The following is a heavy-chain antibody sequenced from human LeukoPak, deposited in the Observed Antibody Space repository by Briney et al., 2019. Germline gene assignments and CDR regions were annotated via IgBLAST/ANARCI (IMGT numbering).Heavy chain of an antibody. V-gene: IGHV3-74*01. CDR3: VRGQEVWELLPDDGFDM. J-gene: IGHJ3*02. D-gene: IGHD1-26*01. Sequence: GGSLRLSCAASGFSFSTYWLHWVRQTPGKGLMWVSRINPDSSASSYADSVKGRFTISRDNAENTLYLRMNSLRREDTAVYYCVRGQEVWELLPDDGFDMWGQGTKVTVAS. CDR1: GFSFSTYW. CDR2: INPDSSAS.